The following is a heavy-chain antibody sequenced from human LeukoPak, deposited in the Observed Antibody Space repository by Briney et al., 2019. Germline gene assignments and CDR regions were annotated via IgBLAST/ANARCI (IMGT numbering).Heavy chain of an antibody. D-gene: IGHD3-10*01. CDR1: GFTVSSNY. Sequence: GGSLRLSCAASGFTVSSNYMSWVRQAPGKGLEWVSAISGSGGSTYYADSVKGRFTISRDNSKNTLYLQMNSLRAEDTAVYYCAKDFKYYRSAFDIWGQGTMVTVSS. CDR3: AKDFKYYRSAFDI. J-gene: IGHJ3*02. CDR2: ISGSGGST. V-gene: IGHV3-23*01.